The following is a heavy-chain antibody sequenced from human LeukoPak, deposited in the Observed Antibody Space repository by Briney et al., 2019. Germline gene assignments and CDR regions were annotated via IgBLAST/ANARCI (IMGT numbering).Heavy chain of an antibody. J-gene: IGHJ4*02. CDR2: ISSSGSTI. Sequence: GGSLRLSCAASGFTFSSYEMNWFRQAPGKGLEWVSYISSSGSTIYYADSVKGRFTISRDNAKNSLYLQMNSLRAEDTAVYYCARVLARCSGGSCYSALYYFDYWGQGTLVTVSS. CDR3: ARVLARCSGGSCYSALYYFDY. CDR1: GFTFSSYE. D-gene: IGHD2-15*01. V-gene: IGHV3-48*03.